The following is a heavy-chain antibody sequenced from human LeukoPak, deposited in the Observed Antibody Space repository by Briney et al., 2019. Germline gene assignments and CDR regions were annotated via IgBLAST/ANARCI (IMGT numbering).Heavy chain of an antibody. CDR1: GFTFDDYG. J-gene: IGHJ4*02. Sequence: GGSLRLSCAASGFTFDDYGMSWVRQAPGKGLEWVSGINWNGGSTDYADSVKGRFTISRDNSKNSLYLQMNSLRVEDTALYYCAKTHSSSWSELGYWGQGTLVTVSS. D-gene: IGHD6-13*01. V-gene: IGHV3-20*04. CDR2: INWNGGST. CDR3: AKTHSSSWSELGY.